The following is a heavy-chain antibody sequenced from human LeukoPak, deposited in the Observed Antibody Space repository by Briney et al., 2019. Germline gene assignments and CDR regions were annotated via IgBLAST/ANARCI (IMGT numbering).Heavy chain of an antibody. CDR1: GGSISRYY. J-gene: IGHJ5*02. V-gene: IGHV4-4*07. CDR3: ARDSGTTGEVKFDP. D-gene: IGHD3-10*01. CDR2: IYSSGST. Sequence: SETLSLTCTVSGGSISRYYWSWIRQPAGKGLEWIGRIYSSGSTTYNPSLKSRVTMSIDTSKNQFSLKLSFVTAADTAVYYCARDSGTTGEVKFDPWGQGALVTVSS.